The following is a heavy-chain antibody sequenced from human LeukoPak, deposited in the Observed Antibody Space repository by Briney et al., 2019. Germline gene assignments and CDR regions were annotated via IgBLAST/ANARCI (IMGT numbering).Heavy chain of an antibody. J-gene: IGHJ4*02. CDR3: ATPNGFSYGFFDS. CDR2: FYFGGST. D-gene: IGHD5-18*01. V-gene: IGHV4-39*02. Sequence: SETLSLTCTVSGGSVTSSRSYWGWIRQSPVRGLEWIGSFYFGGSTYYNPSLKSRVSISLDTSKNHFFLNLTSVTAADTAVYYCATPNGFSYGFFDSWGQGILVTVSS. CDR1: GGSVTSSRSY.